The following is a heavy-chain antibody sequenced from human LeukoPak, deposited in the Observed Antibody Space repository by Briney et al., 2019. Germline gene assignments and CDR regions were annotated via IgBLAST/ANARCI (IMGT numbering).Heavy chain of an antibody. V-gene: IGHV1-46*01. Sequence: ASVKVSCKASGYTFTSYYIHWVRQAPGQGLEWMGIINPSGGNTNYAPKFQGRVTMTRDTSTTTVYMDLSSLRSEDTAVYYCATGEYAFDIWGQGTMVTVSS. CDR3: ATGEYAFDI. J-gene: IGHJ3*02. CDR1: GYTFTSYY. CDR2: INPSGGNT.